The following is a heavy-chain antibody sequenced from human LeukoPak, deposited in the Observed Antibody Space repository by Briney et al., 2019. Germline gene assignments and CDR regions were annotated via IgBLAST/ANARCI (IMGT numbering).Heavy chain of an antibody. CDR2: IKPDGSEK. V-gene: IGHV3-7*01. CDR3: AREPIDYCSGGSCPYGMDV. Sequence: GGSLRLSCAASEFSFSVFWMSWVRQAPGKGLEWVASIKPDGSEKGYVDSVKGRFTISRDNSKNTLYLQMNSLRAEDTAVYYCAREPIDYCSGGSCPYGMDVWGQGTTVTVSS. CDR1: EFSFSVFW. D-gene: IGHD2-15*01. J-gene: IGHJ6*02.